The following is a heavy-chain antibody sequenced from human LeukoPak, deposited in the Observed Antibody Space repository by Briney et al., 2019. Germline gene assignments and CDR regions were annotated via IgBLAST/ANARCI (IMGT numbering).Heavy chain of an antibody. CDR1: GGSVSSGTYY. J-gene: IGHJ4*02. Sequence: SETLSLTCTVSGGSVSSGTYYWSWLRQPPGKGLEWIGYIDYIGNTNYNPSLKSRVTISVGTSKNQFSLKLTSVTAADTAVYYCARTVLAAASVFDYGGQGTLVTVS. D-gene: IGHD6-25*01. CDR3: ARTVLAAASVFDY. CDR2: IDYIGNT. V-gene: IGHV4-61*01.